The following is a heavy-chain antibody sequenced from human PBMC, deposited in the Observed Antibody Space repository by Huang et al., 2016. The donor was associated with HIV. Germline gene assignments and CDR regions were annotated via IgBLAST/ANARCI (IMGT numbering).Heavy chain of an antibody. CDR2: INHSAST. CDR1: GGSFSGSY. V-gene: IGHV4-34*01. Sequence: QVQLQQWGAGLLRPSETLSLTCAVYGGSFSGSYGTWIRQPPGKGREWIGEINHSASTNYNPSLKSRVTISVDTSRNQFSLTLTSVTAADTAVYYCARGQGGYYYYYMDVWGKGTTVTVSS. J-gene: IGHJ6*03. CDR3: ARGQGGYYYYYMDV.